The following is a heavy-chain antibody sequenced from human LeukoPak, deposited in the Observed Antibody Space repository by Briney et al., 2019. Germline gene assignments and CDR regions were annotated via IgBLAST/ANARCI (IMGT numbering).Heavy chain of an antibody. V-gene: IGHV5-51*01. Sequence: GESLKIFWQGSGYRFIDYCIGWARQMPGKGLEWMGIIYPGGSDTRYSPSFQGQVTISADKSISTAYLQWSSLKASDTAMYFCARAASGYRSRVDLNWFESWGQGTLVTVSS. J-gene: IGHJ5*01. CDR3: ARAASGYRSRVDLNWFES. CDR1: GYRFIDYC. D-gene: IGHD6-13*01. CDR2: IYPGGSDT.